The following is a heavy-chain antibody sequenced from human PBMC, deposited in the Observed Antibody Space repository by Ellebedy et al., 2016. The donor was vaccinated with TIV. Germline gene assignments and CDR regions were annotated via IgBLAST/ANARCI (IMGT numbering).Heavy chain of an antibody. V-gene: IGHV1-3*01. Sequence: AASVKVSCKASGYTFNSYPIHWVRQAPGQSLEWMGWVNAGDGNTRYSQKFQGRVTFARDTSASTAYMELSSRRSEDTAVYYCAKDINSGGNSHYSLDYWGQGTLVSVSS. CDR2: VNAGDGNT. D-gene: IGHD4-23*01. CDR1: GYTFNSYP. CDR3: AKDINSGGNSHYSLDY. J-gene: IGHJ4*02.